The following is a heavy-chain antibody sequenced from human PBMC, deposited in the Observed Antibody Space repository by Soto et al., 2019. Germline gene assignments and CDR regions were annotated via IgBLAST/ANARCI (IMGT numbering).Heavy chain of an antibody. CDR1: GGTFSSYT. CDR2: IIPIFGTA. CDR3: ARDIGIVATSGADY. Sequence: GASVKVSCKASGGTFSSYTISWVRQAPGQGLEWMGGIIPIFGTANYAQKFQGRVTITADESTSTAYMELSSLRSEDTAVYYCARDIGIVATSGADYWGQGTLVTVSS. J-gene: IGHJ4*02. D-gene: IGHD5-12*01. V-gene: IGHV1-69*13.